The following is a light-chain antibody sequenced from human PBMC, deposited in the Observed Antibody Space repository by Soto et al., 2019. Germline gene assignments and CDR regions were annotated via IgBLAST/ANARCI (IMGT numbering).Light chain of an antibody. J-gene: IGLJ2*01. V-gene: IGLV1-47*02. CDR1: SSNIETND. CDR3: ATWDDSLSGVV. CDR2: SND. Sequence: QSVLTQPPSASGTPGQRVTISCSVSSSNIETNDIFWHQQLPGSAPKLLIYSNDQRPSGVPDRFSASKSGTSASLAISGLRSEDEAEDFCATWDDSLSGVVFGGGTKLTVL.